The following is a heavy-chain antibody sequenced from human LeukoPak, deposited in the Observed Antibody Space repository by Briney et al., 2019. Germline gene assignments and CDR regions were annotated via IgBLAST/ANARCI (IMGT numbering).Heavy chain of an antibody. Sequence: ASVKLSCKASGYTFTSYGISWVRQSPGQGLEWMGWISAYNGNTNYAQKLQGRVTMTTDTSTSTAYMELRSLRSDDTAVYYCARTTDRELPGYCMDVWGKGTTVTVSS. CDR3: ARTTDRELPGYCMDV. V-gene: IGHV1-18*01. CDR2: ISAYNGNT. D-gene: IGHD1-26*01. CDR1: GYTFTSYG. J-gene: IGHJ6*03.